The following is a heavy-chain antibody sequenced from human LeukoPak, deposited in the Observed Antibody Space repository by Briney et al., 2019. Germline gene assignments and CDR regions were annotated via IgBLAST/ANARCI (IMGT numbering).Heavy chain of an antibody. CDR2: INHSGST. J-gene: IGHJ4*02. V-gene: IGHV4-34*01. CDR1: GGLFSGYY. Sequence: PSETLSLTCAVYGGLFSGYYWSWIRQPPGKGLEWIGEINHSGSTNYNPSLKSRVTISVDTSKNQFSLKLSSVTAADTAVYYCARGLRRRLYSSSSPFDYWGQGTLVTVSS. CDR3: ARGLRRRLYSSSSPFDY. D-gene: IGHD6-6*01.